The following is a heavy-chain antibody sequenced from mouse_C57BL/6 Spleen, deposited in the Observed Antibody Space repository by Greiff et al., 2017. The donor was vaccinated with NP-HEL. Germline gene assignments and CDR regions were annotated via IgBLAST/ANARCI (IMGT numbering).Heavy chain of an antibody. V-gene: IGHV5-17*01. J-gene: IGHJ3*01. Sequence: EVQRVESGGGLVKPGGSLKLSCAASGFTFSDYGMHWVRQAPEKGLEWVAYISSGSSTIYYADTVKGRFTISRDNAKNTLFLQMTSLRSEDTAMYYCARDYYYGSSPAWFAYWGQGTLVTVSA. CDR3: ARDYYYGSSPAWFAY. D-gene: IGHD1-1*01. CDR2: ISSGSSTI. CDR1: GFTFSDYG.